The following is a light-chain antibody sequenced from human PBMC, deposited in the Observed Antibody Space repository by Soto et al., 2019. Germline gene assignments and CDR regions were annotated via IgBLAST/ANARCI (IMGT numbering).Light chain of an antibody. J-gene: IGKJ5*01. CDR2: GAS. CDR1: QGIRHY. Sequence: DIQLTQSPSFLSASGGSRVTINGRASQGIRHYVAWYQQKPGKAPSLLMYGASTLQSGVPSRFSGSGSGTEFTLTISSLQPEDVATYFCQQVYGHPPAFGPGTRLEIK. CDR3: QQVYGHPPA. V-gene: IGKV1-9*01.